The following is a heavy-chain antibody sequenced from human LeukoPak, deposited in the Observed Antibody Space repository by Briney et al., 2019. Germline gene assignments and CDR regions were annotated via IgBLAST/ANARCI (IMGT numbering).Heavy chain of an antibody. CDR1: GFTFSNYA. CDR3: AKAEMGPGYDLWNGYYA. D-gene: IGHD3-3*01. V-gene: IGHV3-23*01. Sequence: PGGSLRLSCAASGFTFSNYAMNWVRQAPGKGLEWVSTISASGGYTYYADSVKGRFTISRDKSKNTLYLQMISLRGEDTAVYYCAKAEMGPGYDLWNGYYAWGQGTLVTVSS. CDR2: ISASGGYT. J-gene: IGHJ5*02.